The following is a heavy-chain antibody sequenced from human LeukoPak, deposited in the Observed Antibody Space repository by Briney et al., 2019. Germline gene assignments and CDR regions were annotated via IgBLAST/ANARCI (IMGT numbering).Heavy chain of an antibody. CDR1: GYTFTSYG. CDR2: ISAYNGNT. V-gene: IGHV1-18*01. Sequence: ASVKVSCKASGYTFTSYGISWVRQAPGQGLEWMGWISAYNGNTNYAQKLQGRVTMTTDTSTSTAYMELRSLRSDDTAVYYCARRQGSDWYVYFQHWGQGTLVTVSS. D-gene: IGHD6-19*01. CDR3: ARRQGSDWYVYFQH. J-gene: IGHJ1*01.